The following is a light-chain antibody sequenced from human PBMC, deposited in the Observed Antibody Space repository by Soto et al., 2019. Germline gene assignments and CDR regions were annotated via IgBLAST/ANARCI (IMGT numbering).Light chain of an antibody. CDR1: QSVSSY. CDR3: QQRSNWPPLT. V-gene: IGKV3-11*01. CDR2: DAS. J-gene: IGKJ4*01. Sequence: EIVLTQSPATLSSSPGERATLSCRASQSVSSYLAWYQQKPGQAPRLLIYDASNRVTGIPARFSGSGSGTDFTLTISSPEPEDFAVYYCQQRSNWPPLTFGGGTKVDIK.